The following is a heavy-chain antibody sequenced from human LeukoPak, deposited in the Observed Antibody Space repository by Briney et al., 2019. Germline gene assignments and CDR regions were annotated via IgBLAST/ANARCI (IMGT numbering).Heavy chain of an antibody. J-gene: IGHJ6*02. V-gene: IGHV1-18*01. D-gene: IGHD3-22*01. CDR1: GYTFTSYG. Sequence: ASVKVSCKASGYTFTSYGISWVRQAPGQGLEWMGWIGAYNGNTNYAQKLQGRVTMTTDTSTSTAYMELRSLRSDDTAVYYCARDYYDSSGTNYYYYGMDVWGQGTTVTVSS. CDR3: ARDYYDSSGTNYYYYGMDV. CDR2: IGAYNGNT.